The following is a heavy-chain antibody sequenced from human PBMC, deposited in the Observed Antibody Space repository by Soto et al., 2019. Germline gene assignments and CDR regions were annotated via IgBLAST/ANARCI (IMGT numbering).Heavy chain of an antibody. V-gene: IGHV2-5*02. Sequence: QITLKESGPTLVKPTQTLTLTCTFSAFSLSTGGVGVGWIRQPPGKALEWLALIYWDDDKRYSPSLRSRLTISKDTFKNQLVLTMTNMDPVDTATYYCIQSRCGGDCLQSYASYYYYGMDVWGQGTTVTVSS. D-gene: IGHD2-21*02. CDR3: IQSRCGGDCLQSYASYYYYGMDV. CDR1: AFSLSTGGVG. J-gene: IGHJ6*02. CDR2: IYWDDDK.